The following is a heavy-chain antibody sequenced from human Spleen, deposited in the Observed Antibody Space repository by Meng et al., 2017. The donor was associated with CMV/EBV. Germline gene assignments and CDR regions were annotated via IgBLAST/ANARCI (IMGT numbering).Heavy chain of an antibody. D-gene: IGHD5-18*01. J-gene: IGHJ6*02. V-gene: IGHV3-53*01. CDR3: AWSSGYSYGYGMDV. CDR2: IYSGGAT. Sequence: GGSLRLSCAASGFTVSSNYMSWVRQAPGKGLEWVSVIYSGGATYYADSVKGRFTISRDNSKNTLYLQMNTLRAEDTAVYYCAWSSGYSYGYGMDVWGQGTTVTVSS. CDR1: GFTVSSNY.